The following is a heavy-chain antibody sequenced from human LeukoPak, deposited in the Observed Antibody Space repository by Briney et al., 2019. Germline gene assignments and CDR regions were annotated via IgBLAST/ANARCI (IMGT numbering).Heavy chain of an antibody. CDR3: ARYRYCSGGNCYGPDY. CDR1: GYSFTRYY. Sequence: GESLKISCKGSGYSFTRYYIGWGRQMPGKGLEWMGIIYPGDSDTRYSPSFQGQVTISADKSISTAYLQWSSLQASDTATYYCARYRYCSGGNCYGPDYWGQGTLVTVSS. V-gene: IGHV5-51*01. CDR2: IYPGDSDT. J-gene: IGHJ4*02. D-gene: IGHD2-15*01.